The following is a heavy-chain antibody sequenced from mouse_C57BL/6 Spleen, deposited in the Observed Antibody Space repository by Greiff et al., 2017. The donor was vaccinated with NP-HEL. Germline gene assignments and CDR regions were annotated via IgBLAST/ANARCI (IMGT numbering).Heavy chain of an antibody. J-gene: IGHJ2*01. V-gene: IGHV1-82*01. CDR1: GYAFSSSW. CDR3: ARHTTVVATTSDY. Sequence: QVQLQQSGPELVKPGASVKISCKASGYAFSSSWMNWVKQRPGKGLEWIGRIYPGDGDTNYNGKFKGKATLTADKSSSTAYMQLSSLTSEDSAVYFCARHTTVVATTSDYWGQGTTLTVSS. D-gene: IGHD1-1*01. CDR2: IYPGDGDT.